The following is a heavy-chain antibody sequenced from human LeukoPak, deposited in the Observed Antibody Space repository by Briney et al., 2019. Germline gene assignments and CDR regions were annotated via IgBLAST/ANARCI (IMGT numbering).Heavy chain of an antibody. V-gene: IGHV3-23*01. Sequence: GGSLRLSCAASGFTYSRYAMSWVRQAPGKGLEWVSAISGSGSSTYYADSVKGRFTISRDNSKNTLYLQMNSLRAEDTAVYYCAKLSGSSPKGAYFAYWGQGALVTVSS. CDR2: ISGSGSST. CDR3: AKLSGSSPKGAYFAY. J-gene: IGHJ4*02. D-gene: IGHD1-26*01. CDR1: GFTYSRYA.